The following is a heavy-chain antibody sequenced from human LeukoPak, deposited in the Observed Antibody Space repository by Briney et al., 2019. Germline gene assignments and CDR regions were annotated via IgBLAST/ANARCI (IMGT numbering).Heavy chain of an antibody. J-gene: IGHJ6*03. Sequence: GGSLRLSCAASGFTFSSYWMSWVRQAPGKGLEWVANIKQDGSEKYYVDSVKGRFTISRDNAKNSLYLQMNSLRAEDTAVYYCARDHIVVVPAAIRDYYYMDVWGKGTTVTVSS. CDR3: ARDHIVVVPAAIRDYYYMDV. D-gene: IGHD2-2*02. CDR1: GFTFSSYW. CDR2: IKQDGSEK. V-gene: IGHV3-7*01.